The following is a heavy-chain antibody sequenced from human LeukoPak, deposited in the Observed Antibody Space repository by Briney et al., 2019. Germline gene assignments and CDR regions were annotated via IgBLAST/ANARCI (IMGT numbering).Heavy chain of an antibody. CDR2: IYYSGST. Sequence: ETSETLSFTCTVSSGSISSYYWSWIRQPPGKGLEWIGYIYYSGSTNYNPSLKSRVTISVDTSKNQFSLKLSSVTAADTAVYYCARSQPQKGSYYFYYYYYMDVWGKGTTVTISS. J-gene: IGHJ6*03. V-gene: IGHV4-59*01. CDR3: ARSQPQKGSYYFYYYYYMDV. D-gene: IGHD1-26*01. CDR1: SGSISSYY.